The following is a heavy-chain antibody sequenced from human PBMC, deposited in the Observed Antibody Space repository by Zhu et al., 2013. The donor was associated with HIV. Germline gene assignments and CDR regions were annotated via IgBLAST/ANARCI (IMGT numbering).Heavy chain of an antibody. D-gene: IGHD3-22*01. CDR2: ISPATWDT. Sequence: QVQLLQSGAEIKRPGASVTMVLHGLLDTISTTTSSDWVRQAPGQGPEWMGWISPATWDTTLAPRFHGRVALTRATSSNTIYLFLSILRPDDTAMYFCARALTRTVSMNNGRAALDLWGQGTDLTVSA. V-gene: IGHV1-2*02. CDR1: DTISTTTS. J-gene: IGHJ4*02. CDR3: ARALTRTVSMNNGRAALDL.